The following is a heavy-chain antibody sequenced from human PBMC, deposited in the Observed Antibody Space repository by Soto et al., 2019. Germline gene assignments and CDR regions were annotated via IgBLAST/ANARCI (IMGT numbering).Heavy chain of an antibody. J-gene: IGHJ4*02. CDR3: AREKVGATYY. Sequence: QVQLVQSGAEVKKPGASVKVSCKASGYTFTSYDINWVRQATGQGLEWMGWMNPNSGNTGYAQKFQGRVTMTSNTSRITAYMALSSLRSEDRAVYYFAREKVGATYYWGPGTLVTVSS. D-gene: IGHD1-26*01. CDR1: GYTFTSYD. V-gene: IGHV1-8*01. CDR2: MNPNSGNT.